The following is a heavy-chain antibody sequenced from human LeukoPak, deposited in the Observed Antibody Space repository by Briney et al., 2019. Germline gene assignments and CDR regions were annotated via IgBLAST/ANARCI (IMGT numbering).Heavy chain of an antibody. J-gene: IGHJ4*02. CDR1: VGTFSSFD. CDR3: ARGLAVAATINFDS. D-gene: IGHD6-19*01. V-gene: IGHV1-69*04. Sequence: SVIVSCKASVGTFSSFDVSWVRQAPGQGLEWMGRIIPILGITNYAQKYQGRVRMTADRSTSTAYMELSSLRSVDTAVYYCARGLAVAATINFDSWGQGTLVTVSS. CDR2: IIPILGIT.